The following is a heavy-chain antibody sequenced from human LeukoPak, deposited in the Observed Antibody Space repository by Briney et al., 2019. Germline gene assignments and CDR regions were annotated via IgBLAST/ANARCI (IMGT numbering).Heavy chain of an antibody. J-gene: IGHJ6*03. V-gene: IGHV3-30-3*01. Sequence: GGSLRLSCAASGFTFSTYWMSWVRQAPGKGLEWVAVISYDGSNKYYADSVKGRFTISRDNSKNTLYLQMNSLRAEDTAVYYCAREAAPRYCSGGSCYYYYYYMDVWGKGTTVTVSS. D-gene: IGHD2-15*01. CDR2: ISYDGSNK. CDR1: GFTFSTYW. CDR3: AREAAPRYCSGGSCYYYYYYMDV.